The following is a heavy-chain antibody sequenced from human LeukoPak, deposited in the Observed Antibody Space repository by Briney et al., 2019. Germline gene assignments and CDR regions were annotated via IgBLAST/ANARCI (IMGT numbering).Heavy chain of an antibody. Sequence: GASVKVSCKASGYTFTGYYMHWVRQAPGQGLEWMGRINPNSGGTNYAQKFQGRVTMTRDTSISTAYMELSRLRSDDTAVYYCARAAEADYYYYYMDVWGKGTTVTVSS. CDR1: GYTFTGYY. CDR3: ARAAEADYYYYYMDV. V-gene: IGHV1-2*06. CDR2: INPNSGGT. J-gene: IGHJ6*03.